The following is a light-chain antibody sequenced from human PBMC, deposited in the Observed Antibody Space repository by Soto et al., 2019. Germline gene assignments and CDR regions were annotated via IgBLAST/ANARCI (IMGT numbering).Light chain of an antibody. Sequence: DIQMTHSPSTLSASIWDRVTITVRAGESIRTWLAWYQQKPGKAPKLLIYKASTLKSGVPSRFSGSGSGTEFTLTISSLQPEDFATYFCQQLNTFPPFFTFGPGTKVDIK. CDR2: KAS. J-gene: IGKJ3*01. CDR1: ESIRTW. CDR3: QQLNTFPPFFT. V-gene: IGKV1-5*03.